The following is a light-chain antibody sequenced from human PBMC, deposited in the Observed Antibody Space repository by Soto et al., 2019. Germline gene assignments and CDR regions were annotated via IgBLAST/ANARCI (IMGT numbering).Light chain of an antibody. Sequence: EIVVTQSPGTLSLSPGERATLSCRASQSISSSYLAWYQQKPGQAPRLLVYGASSRATGIPDRFSGSGSGTDFTLTISRLEPEDFALYYCQQYSSTFWTFGQGTKVDIK. CDR2: GAS. J-gene: IGKJ1*01. CDR3: QQYSSTFWT. V-gene: IGKV3-20*01. CDR1: QSISSSY.